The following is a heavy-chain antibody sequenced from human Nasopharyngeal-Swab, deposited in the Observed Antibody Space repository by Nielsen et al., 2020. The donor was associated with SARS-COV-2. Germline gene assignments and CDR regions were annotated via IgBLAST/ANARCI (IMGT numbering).Heavy chain of an antibody. Sequence: SEPLSLTCTVSGGSISSSSYYWGWIRQPPGKGLEGIGSIYYSGSTYYNPSLKSRVTISVDTSTNQFSLKLSSVTAADTAVYYCARLTVLLWFGEPTYMDVWGKGTTVTVSS. D-gene: IGHD3-10*01. J-gene: IGHJ6*03. CDR1: GGSISSSSYY. V-gene: IGHV4-39*01. CDR3: ARLTVLLWFGEPTYMDV. CDR2: IYYSGST.